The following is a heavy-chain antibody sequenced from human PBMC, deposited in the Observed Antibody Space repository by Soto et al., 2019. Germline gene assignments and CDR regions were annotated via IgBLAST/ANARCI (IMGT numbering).Heavy chain of an antibody. V-gene: IGHV3-9*01. D-gene: IGHD6-19*01. CDR3: AKEHSSGWYYFDY. J-gene: IGHJ4*02. CDR2: ISWNSDSI. Sequence: GGSLRLSCAASGFTFDDYAMHWVRQAPGKGLEWVSGISWNSDSIGYADSVKGRLTISRDNAKNTLYLQMNRLRAEDTALYYCAKEHSSGWYYFDYWGQGTLVTVSS. CDR1: GFTFDDYA.